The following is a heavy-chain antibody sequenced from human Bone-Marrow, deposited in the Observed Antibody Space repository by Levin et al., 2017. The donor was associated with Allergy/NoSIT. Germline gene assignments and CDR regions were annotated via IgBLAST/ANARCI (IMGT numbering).Heavy chain of an antibody. CDR1: TFTSTSYG. Sequence: GGSLRLSCSASTFTSTSYGVTWVRQAPGKGLEWVAGIRGFGSSVFYEDSVRGRFTISRDPSQRALFHLQMNRLRVDGPALSFCTRTDGGGLFALRLWRGSVYYFDTWDQGTLVTVSS. CDR2: IRGFGSSV. V-gene: IGHV3-23*01. CDR3: TRTDGGGLFALRLWRGSVYYFDT. J-gene: IGHJ4*02. D-gene: IGHD2-15*01.